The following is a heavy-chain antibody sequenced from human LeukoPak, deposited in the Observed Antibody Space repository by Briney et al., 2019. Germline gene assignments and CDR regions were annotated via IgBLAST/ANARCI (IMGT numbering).Heavy chain of an antibody. V-gene: IGHV3-21*01. CDR2: ISSTSSYI. D-gene: IGHD3-22*01. CDR1: GFTFSTYS. J-gene: IGHJ4*02. CDR3: AKGSYYDSSGSFYFDY. Sequence: GGSLRLSCAASGFTFSTYSMNWVRQAPGKGLEWVSFISSTSSYIYYADSVKGRFTISRDNAKNSLYLQMYSLRAEDTAVYYCAKGSYYDSSGSFYFDYWGQGTLVTVSS.